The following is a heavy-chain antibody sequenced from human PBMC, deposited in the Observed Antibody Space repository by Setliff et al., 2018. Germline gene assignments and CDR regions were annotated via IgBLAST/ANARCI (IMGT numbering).Heavy chain of an antibody. CDR3: ARESRYYYDNLGTLDY. D-gene: IGHD3-22*01. V-gene: IGHV4-38-2*02. CDR2: IGHTGSI. Sequence: NPSETLSLTCTVSGYSISSGYIWGWIRQPPGKGLEWVGNIGHTGSIKYNPSLKSRLTISRDTSKNQVSLKLNSVTATDTAVYYCARESRYYYDNLGTLDYWGQGTLVTVSS. J-gene: IGHJ4*02. CDR1: GYSISSGYI.